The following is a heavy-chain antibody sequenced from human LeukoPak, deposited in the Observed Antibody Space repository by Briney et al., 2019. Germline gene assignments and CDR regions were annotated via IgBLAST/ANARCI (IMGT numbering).Heavy chain of an antibody. CDR1: GYIFTDYG. J-gene: IGHJ4*02. D-gene: IGHD1-26*01. Sequence: GASVMVSCNTSGYIFTDYGISWVRQAPGQGLEWMGWITTYSGNTKYAQNFQGRVTMTTDTSTSTAYMEMRSLRSDDTAVYYCTRAATTTKYYYSGTSYWGRGSLVTVSS. CDR3: TRAATTTKYYYSGTSY. CDR2: ITTYSGNT. V-gene: IGHV1-18*01.